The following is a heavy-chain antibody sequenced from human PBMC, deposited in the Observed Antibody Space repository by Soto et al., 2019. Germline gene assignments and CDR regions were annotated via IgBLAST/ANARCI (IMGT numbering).Heavy chain of an antibody. CDR1: GFTFSSYG. Sequence: GGSLRLSCAASGFTFSSYGMHWVRQAPGKGLEWVAVISYDGSNKYYEDSVKGRFTISRDNSKNTLYLQMNSLRAEDTAVYYCAKSAVPAPPNDAFDIWGQGTMVTVSS. CDR3: AKSAVPAPPNDAFDI. CDR2: ISYDGSNK. J-gene: IGHJ3*02. V-gene: IGHV3-30*18. D-gene: IGHD2-2*01.